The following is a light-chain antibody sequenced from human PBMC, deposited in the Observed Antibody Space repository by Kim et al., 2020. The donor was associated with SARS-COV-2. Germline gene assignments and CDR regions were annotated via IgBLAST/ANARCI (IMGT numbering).Light chain of an antibody. J-gene: IGKJ5*01. CDR2: DAS. Sequence: SPGDRATLSCRASQNVYKSLAWFQQKPGQAPRLVIYDASNRATGIPARFSGSGSGTDFTLTISSLESEDFAVYYCQQRNNWPPITFGQGTRLEIK. CDR1: QNVYKS. CDR3: QQRNNWPPIT. V-gene: IGKV3-11*01.